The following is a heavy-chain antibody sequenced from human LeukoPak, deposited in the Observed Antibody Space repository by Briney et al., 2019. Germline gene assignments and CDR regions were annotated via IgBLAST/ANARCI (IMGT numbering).Heavy chain of an antibody. J-gene: IGHJ4*02. CDR3: AREGLGIYFDY. V-gene: IGHV4-59*01. D-gene: IGHD1-14*01. CDR2: IYYSGST. Sequence: SETLSLTCTVSGGSISSYYWSWIRQPPGKGLEWIGYIYYSGSTNYNPTLKSRLTISVDTSKNQFSLKLSSVTAADPAVYYCAREGLGIYFDYWGQGTLVTVYS. CDR1: GGSISSYY.